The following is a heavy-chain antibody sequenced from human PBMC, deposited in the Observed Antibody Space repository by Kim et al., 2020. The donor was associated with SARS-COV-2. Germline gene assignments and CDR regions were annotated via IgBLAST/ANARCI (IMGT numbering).Heavy chain of an antibody. CDR2: IYTVNGNT. V-gene: IGHV1-3*04. CDR1: GYTFTSNA. D-gene: IGHD2-15*01. CDR3: ARGRSGSHFSD. J-gene: IGHJ4*02. Sequence: ASVKVSCKASGYTFTSNAINWVRQAPGQGLEWMGWIYTVNGNTKYSQKFQGRVTITRDTSASTAYMELSSLRSEDTAVYYCARGRSGSHFSDWGQGTLVTASS.